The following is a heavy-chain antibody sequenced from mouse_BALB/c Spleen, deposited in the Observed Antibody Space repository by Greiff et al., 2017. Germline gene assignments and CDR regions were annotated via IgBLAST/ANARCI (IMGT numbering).Heavy chain of an antibody. V-gene: IGHV5-15*02. CDR3: ARDPGIPYAMDY. CDR1: GFTFSDYG. J-gene: IGHJ4*01. CDR2: ISNLAYSI. Sequence: EVMLVESGGGLVQPGGSWKLSCAASGFTFSDYGMAWVRQAPGKGPEWVAFISNLAYSIYYADTVTGRFTISRENAKNTLYLEMSSLRSEDTAMYYCARDPGIPYAMDYWGQGTSVTVSS. D-gene: IGHD4-1*01.